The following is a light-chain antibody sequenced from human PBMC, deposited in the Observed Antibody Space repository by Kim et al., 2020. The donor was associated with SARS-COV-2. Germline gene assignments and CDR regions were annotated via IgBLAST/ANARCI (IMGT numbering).Light chain of an antibody. CDR2: GAA. J-gene: IGKJ2*01. V-gene: IGKV3-15*01. Sequence: VAPGERRPLSCRASQSVSSNLSSYQQKPGPAPRLLIYGAATRATGIPARFSGSGSWTEFTLTISSLQSEDFAVYYCQQYNNWPPRTFGQGTKLEI. CDR1: QSVSSN. CDR3: QQYNNWPPRT.